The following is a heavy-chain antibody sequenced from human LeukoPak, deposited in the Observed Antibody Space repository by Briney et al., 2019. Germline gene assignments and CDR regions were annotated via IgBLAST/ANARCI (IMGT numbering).Heavy chain of an antibody. CDR3: ARNHYDFWSGYYDFDP. CDR1: GGSISSGGYS. Sequence: SETLSLTCAVSGGSISSGGYSWSWIRQPPGKGLEWIGYIYHSESTYYNPSLKSRVTISVDRSKNQFSLKLSSVTAADTAVYYCARNHYDFWSGYYDFDPWGQGTLVTVSS. V-gene: IGHV4-30-2*01. CDR2: IYHSEST. D-gene: IGHD3-3*01. J-gene: IGHJ5*02.